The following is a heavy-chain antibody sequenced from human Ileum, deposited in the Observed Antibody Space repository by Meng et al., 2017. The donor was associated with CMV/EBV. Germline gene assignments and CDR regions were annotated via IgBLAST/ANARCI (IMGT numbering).Heavy chain of an antibody. CDR1: GASISSGDFC. Sequence: QERGPGLVRPSQTPSLTCTASGASISSGDFCWSWIRQPPGKGLEYIGYIDNRGSTYYNPSLKSRVTMSMDTSKNQFSLKLTSVTAADTAVYYCARGYSSGWNYFHYWGQGTLVTVSS. CDR2: IDNRGST. J-gene: IGHJ4*02. D-gene: IGHD6-19*01. V-gene: IGHV4-30-4*01. CDR3: ARGYSSGWNYFHY.